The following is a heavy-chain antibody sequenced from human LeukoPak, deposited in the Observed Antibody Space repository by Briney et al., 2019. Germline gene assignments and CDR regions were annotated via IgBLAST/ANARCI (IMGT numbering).Heavy chain of an antibody. Sequence: PGGSLRLSCAASGFTFSSYTMNWVRLAPGKGLEWVSSISRSNIYKYHADSVKGRFTISRDNAKNSLYLQMNSLRAEDTAVYYCARDFGDFWSAPIVGFDYWGQGTLVTVSS. J-gene: IGHJ4*02. CDR3: ARDFGDFWSAPIVGFDY. V-gene: IGHV3-21*01. CDR1: GFTFSSYT. D-gene: IGHD3-3*01. CDR2: ISRSNIYK.